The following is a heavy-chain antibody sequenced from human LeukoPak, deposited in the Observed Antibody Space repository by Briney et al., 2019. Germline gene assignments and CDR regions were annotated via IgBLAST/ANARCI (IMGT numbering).Heavy chain of an antibody. D-gene: IGHD1-26*01. CDR2: ISTYNGDT. V-gene: IGHV1-18*01. CDR1: GYTFTSYG. J-gene: IGHJ4*01. Sequence: ASVKVSCKASGYTFTSYGINWVRQAPGQGLEWMGWISTYNGDTKYAQKFQGRVTMTTDTSTGTAYMDLRNLRFDDTAVYFCARSGRGTYYYFDLWGQGTLVTVSS. CDR3: ARSGRGTYYYFDL.